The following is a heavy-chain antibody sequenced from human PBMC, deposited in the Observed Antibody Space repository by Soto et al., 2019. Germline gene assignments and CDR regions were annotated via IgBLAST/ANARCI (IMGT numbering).Heavy chain of an antibody. J-gene: IGHJ4*02. V-gene: IGHV3-30-3*01. CDR3: ASLYYYGLTYYFDY. D-gene: IGHD3-16*01. Sequence: PRGALGLSCAASGFRSSNYAMHWVRHAPGKGLEWVASISFDEINKKYADSVKGRFTISRDNPKNTLFLQMNSLRTEDTAIYYCASLYYYGLTYYFDYWGQGSLVTVSS. CDR1: GFRSSNYA. CDR2: ISFDEINK.